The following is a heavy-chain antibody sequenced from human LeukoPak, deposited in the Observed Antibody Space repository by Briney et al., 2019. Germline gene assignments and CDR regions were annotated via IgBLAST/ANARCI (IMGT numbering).Heavy chain of an antibody. CDR1: GGSISSSSYY. Sequence: SETLSLTCTVSGGSISSSSYYWGWIRQPPGKGLEWIGSIYYSGSTYYNPSLESRVTISVDTSKNQFSLKLSSVTAADTAVYYCARHMVSGWYVPSGYWGQGTLVTVSS. V-gene: IGHV4-39*01. CDR3: ARHMVSGWYVPSGY. J-gene: IGHJ4*02. D-gene: IGHD6-19*01. CDR2: IYYSGST.